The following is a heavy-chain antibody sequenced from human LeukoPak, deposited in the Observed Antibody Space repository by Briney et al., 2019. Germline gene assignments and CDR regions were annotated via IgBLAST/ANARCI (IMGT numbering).Heavy chain of an antibody. D-gene: IGHD6-13*01. CDR2: ISGSGGST. CDR3: AKDKNIAGGQDY. Sequence: GGSLRLSCAASGFTFSTYAMSWVRQAPGKGPEWVPVISGSGGSTYYADSVKGRFTISRDNSKNTLYLQMNSLRAEDTAVYYCAKDKNIAGGQDYWGQGTLVTVSS. J-gene: IGHJ4*02. V-gene: IGHV3-23*01. CDR1: GFTFSTYA.